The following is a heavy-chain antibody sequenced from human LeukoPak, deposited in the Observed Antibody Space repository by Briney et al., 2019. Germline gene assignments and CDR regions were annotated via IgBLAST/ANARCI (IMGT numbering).Heavy chain of an antibody. Sequence: ASVKVSCTASVYTFTTYYMHWVRQAPGQGLEWMGWINPNSGGTNYAQKFQGRVTMTRDTSINTAYMELSRLRADDPAVYYCARDRGSYGHYWCEPWGQGALVTVSS. D-gene: IGHD4-17*01. CDR3: ARDRGSYGHYWCEP. CDR2: INPNSGGT. V-gene: IGHV1-2*02. CDR1: VYTFTTYY. J-gene: IGHJ5*02.